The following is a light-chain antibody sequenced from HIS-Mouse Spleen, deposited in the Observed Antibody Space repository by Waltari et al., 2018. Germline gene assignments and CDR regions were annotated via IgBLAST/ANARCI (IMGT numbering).Light chain of an antibody. V-gene: IGLV3-10*01. CDR2: EDS. J-gene: IGLJ2*01. CDR3: YSTDSSGNHRV. CDR1: ALPKKY. Sequence: SYELTQPPSVSVSPGQTARITCSGDALPKKYAYWYQQKSGQAPVVVINEDSKQPSGIPERFSGSSSGTMATLTISGAQVEDEADYYCYSTDSSGNHRVFGGGTKLTVL.